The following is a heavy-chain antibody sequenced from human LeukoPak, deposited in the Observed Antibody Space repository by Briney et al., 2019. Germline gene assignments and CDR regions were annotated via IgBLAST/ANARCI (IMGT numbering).Heavy chain of an antibody. Sequence: ASVKVSCKASGYTFTSYGISWVRQAPGQGLEWMGWISAYNGNTNYAQKLQGRVTTTTDTSTSTAYMELRSLRSDDTAVYYCARDSYYDFWSGYYTYDYWGQGTLVTVSS. CDR2: ISAYNGNT. V-gene: IGHV1-18*01. CDR3: ARDSYYDFWSGYYTYDY. J-gene: IGHJ4*02. CDR1: GYTFTSYG. D-gene: IGHD3-3*01.